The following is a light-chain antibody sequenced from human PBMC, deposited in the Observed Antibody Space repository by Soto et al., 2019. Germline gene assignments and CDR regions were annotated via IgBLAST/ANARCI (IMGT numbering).Light chain of an antibody. J-gene: IGKJ3*01. CDR3: QQYGSSPFT. V-gene: IGKV3-20*01. CDR1: QSVSNSF. CDR2: NAA. Sequence: EIVLTQFPGTLSLSPGERVTLSCRASQSVSNSFLAWYQQKPGQAPRLLIYNAASRAGGIPDRFRGSGSGTDFTLTVSRLEPEDFAVYYCQQYGSSPFTLGPGTKVEIK.